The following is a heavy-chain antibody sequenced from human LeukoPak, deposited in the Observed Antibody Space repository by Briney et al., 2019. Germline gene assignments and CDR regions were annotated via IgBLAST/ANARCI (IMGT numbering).Heavy chain of an antibody. CDR2: INPNSGDT. D-gene: IGHD3-16*01. V-gene: IGHV1-2*02. CDR1: GYSFTGYY. J-gene: IGHJ4*02. CDR3: ARASYGYPFY. Sequence: ASVKVSCKASGYSFTGYYIHWVRQAPGQGLEWMGWINPNSGDTNYAQKFQGRVTMTRDTSIITAYMEVSRLTSDDTAVYYCARASYGYPFYWGQGTLVTVSS.